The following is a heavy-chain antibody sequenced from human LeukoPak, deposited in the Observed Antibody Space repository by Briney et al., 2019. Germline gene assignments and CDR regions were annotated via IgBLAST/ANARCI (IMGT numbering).Heavy chain of an antibody. J-gene: IGHJ4*02. D-gene: IGHD3-16*02. V-gene: IGHV3-74*01. CDR2: INSDGSST. CDR3: ARGRYITNWFDY. CDR1: GFTFSSYW. Sequence: QPGGSLRLSCAASGFTFSSYWMHWVRQAPGKGLVWVSRINSDGSSTSYADSVKGRFTISRDNAKNTLYLQMNSLRAEDTAVYYCARGRYITNWFDYWGQGTLVTVSS.